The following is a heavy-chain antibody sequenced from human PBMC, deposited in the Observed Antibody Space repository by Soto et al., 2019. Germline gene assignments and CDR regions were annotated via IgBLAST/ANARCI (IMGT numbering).Heavy chain of an antibody. J-gene: IGHJ4*02. CDR3: ATSTVSYVDIVSSTTRGYFDH. D-gene: IGHD5-12*01. CDR2: IYPGDSDT. CDR1: GDNFNTYW. Sequence: GESLKISWEGSGDNFNTYWIGWVRQMPGKGLEGMALIYPGDSDTRYSPSFEGQVTLSVDRSISTAYLQWSSLKASDTAIYYCATSTVSYVDIVSSTTRGYFDHRGQGTLVTVSS. V-gene: IGHV5-51*01.